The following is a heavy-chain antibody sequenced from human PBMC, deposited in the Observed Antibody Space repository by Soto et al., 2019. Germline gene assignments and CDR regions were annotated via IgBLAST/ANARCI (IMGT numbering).Heavy chain of an antibody. D-gene: IGHD4-4*01. CDR2: IYYSGST. J-gene: IGHJ4*02. CDR1: GGSISSYY. Sequence: SETLSLTCTVSGGSISSYYWSWIRQPPGKGLEWIGYIYYSGSTNYNPSLKSRVTISVDTSKNQFSLKLSSVTAAYTAVYYCASQLNYPYYFDYWGQGTLVTVSS. V-gene: IGHV4-59*08. CDR3: ASQLNYPYYFDY.